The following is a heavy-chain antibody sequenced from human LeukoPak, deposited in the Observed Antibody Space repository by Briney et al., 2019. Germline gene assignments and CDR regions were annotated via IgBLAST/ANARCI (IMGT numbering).Heavy chain of an antibody. CDR1: GGTFSSYA. CDR2: IIPILGIA. V-gene: IGHV1-69*04. J-gene: IGHJ5*02. D-gene: IGHD3-22*01. CDR3: ARAHHYYDSSGYLNGFAP. Sequence: ASVKVSCKASGGTFSSYAISWVRQAPGQGREWMGRIIPILGIANYAQKFQGRVTITADESTRTAYLELSSLRSDDTAVYYCARAHHYYDSSGYLNGFAPWGQGTLVTVSS.